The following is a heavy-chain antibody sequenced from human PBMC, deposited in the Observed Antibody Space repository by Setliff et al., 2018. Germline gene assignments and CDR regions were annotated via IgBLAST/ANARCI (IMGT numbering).Heavy chain of an antibody. D-gene: IGHD3-3*01. J-gene: IGHJ3*01. CDR3: TREASVDFWSGYYSTSDAFHV. CDR2: IRSKAYGGTT. V-gene: IGHV3-49*04. Sequence: PGGSLRLSCAASGFTFSTYWMSWVRQAPGKGLEWVGFIRSKAYGGTTEYAASVKGRFTISRDDSKGIAYLQMNSLKTEDTAVYYCTREASVDFWSGYYSTSDAFHVWGQGTMVTVSS. CDR1: GFTFSTYW.